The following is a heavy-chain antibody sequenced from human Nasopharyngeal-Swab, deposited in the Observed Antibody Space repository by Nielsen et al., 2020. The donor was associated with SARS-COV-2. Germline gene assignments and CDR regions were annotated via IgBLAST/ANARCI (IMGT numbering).Heavy chain of an antibody. V-gene: IGHV4-34*01. Sequence: WIRQPPGKGLEWIGEINHSGSTNYNPSLKSRVTISVDTSKNQFSLKLSSVTAADTAVYYCARGKRSIYFRVSPPNWFDPWGQGTLVTVSS. D-gene: IGHD2/OR15-2a*01. CDR2: INHSGST. CDR3: ARGKRSIYFRVSPPNWFDP. J-gene: IGHJ5*02.